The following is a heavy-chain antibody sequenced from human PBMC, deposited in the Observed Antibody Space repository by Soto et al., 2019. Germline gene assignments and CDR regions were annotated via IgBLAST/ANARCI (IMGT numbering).Heavy chain of an antibody. Sequence: RASVKVSCKASGYTFTSYGISWVRQAPGQGLEWMGWISAYNGNTNYAQKLQGRVTMTTDTSTSTAYMELRSLRSDDTAVYYCARRQYYDFWSGSQNYYGMDVWGQGTTVTVSS. J-gene: IGHJ6*02. D-gene: IGHD3-3*01. CDR1: GYTFTSYG. CDR3: ARRQYYDFWSGSQNYYGMDV. V-gene: IGHV1-18*01. CDR2: ISAYNGNT.